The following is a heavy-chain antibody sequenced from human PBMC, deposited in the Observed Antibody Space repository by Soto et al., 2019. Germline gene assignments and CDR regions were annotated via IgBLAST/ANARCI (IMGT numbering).Heavy chain of an antibody. CDR1: GGSFICYY. CDR3: ARAGRSRYYVFWSGYYDWFEP. J-gene: IGHJ5*02. CDR2: INHSGST. Sequence: LSVTCAVYGGSFICYYWSWIRQPPGNVLEWIGEINHSGSTNYNPSLKSRVTISVDTSKNQFYLKLSSVTAADTAVYYCARAGRSRYYVFWSGYYDWFEPWGQGTLVSVS. D-gene: IGHD3-3*01. V-gene: IGHV4-34*01.